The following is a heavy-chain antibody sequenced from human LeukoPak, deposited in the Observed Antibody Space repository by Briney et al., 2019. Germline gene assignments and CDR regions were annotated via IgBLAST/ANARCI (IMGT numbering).Heavy chain of an antibody. CDR2: INPNSGGT. V-gene: IGHV1-2*06. Sequence: ASVKVSCKASGHTFTGYYMHWVRQAPGQGLEWMGRINPNSGGTNYAQKFQGRVTMTRDTSISTAYMELSRLRSDDTAVYYCASGLYGSGSSGYWGQGTLVTVSS. J-gene: IGHJ4*02. CDR1: GHTFTGYY. CDR3: ASGLYGSGSSGY. D-gene: IGHD3-10*01.